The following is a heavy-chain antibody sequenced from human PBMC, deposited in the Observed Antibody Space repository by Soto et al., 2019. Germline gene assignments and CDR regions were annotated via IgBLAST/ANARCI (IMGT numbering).Heavy chain of an antibody. CDR3: AKDLIRGDGYIDFDY. CDR1: GFTFSSYA. Sequence: GGSLRLSCAPSGFTFSSYAMFWVRQAPGKGLEWVSTIFAGGGSTYYADSVKGRFTISRDNSKNTLFLQMNSLRAEDTAVYSCAKDLIRGDGYIDFDYWGQGTLVTVSS. D-gene: IGHD3-10*01. V-gene: IGHV3-23*01. J-gene: IGHJ4*02. CDR2: IFAGGGST.